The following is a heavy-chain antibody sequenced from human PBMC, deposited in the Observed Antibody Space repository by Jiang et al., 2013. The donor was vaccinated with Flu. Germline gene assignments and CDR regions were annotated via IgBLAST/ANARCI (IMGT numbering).Heavy chain of an antibody. CDR3: ARVGGEAAAGTEYYYYGMDV. Sequence: LLKPSETLSLTCAVSGYSISSGYYWGWIRQPPGKGLEWIGSIYHSGSTYYNPSLKSRVTISVDTSKNQFSLKLSSVTAADTAVYYCARVGGEAAAGTEYYYYGMDVWGKGTTVTVSS. J-gene: IGHJ6*04. D-gene: IGHD6-13*01. CDR1: GYSISSGYY. CDR2: IYHSGST. V-gene: IGHV4-38-2*01.